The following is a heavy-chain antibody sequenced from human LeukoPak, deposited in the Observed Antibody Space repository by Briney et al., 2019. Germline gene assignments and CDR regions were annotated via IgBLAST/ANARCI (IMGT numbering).Heavy chain of an antibody. Sequence: GGSLRLSCAASGFTFSSYSMNWVRQAPGKGLEWVSSISSSSSYIYYADSVKGRFTISRDNAKNSLHLQMNSLRAEDTAVYYCARDLATLGYFDYWGQGTLVTVSS. V-gene: IGHV3-21*01. D-gene: IGHD5-12*01. CDR1: GFTFSSYS. J-gene: IGHJ4*02. CDR3: ARDLATLGYFDY. CDR2: ISSSSSYI.